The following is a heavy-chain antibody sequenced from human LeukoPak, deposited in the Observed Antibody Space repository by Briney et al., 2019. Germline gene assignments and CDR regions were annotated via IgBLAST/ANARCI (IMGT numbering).Heavy chain of an antibody. V-gene: IGHV3-49*04. CDR3: TRYGGNSFSH. D-gene: IGHD4-23*01. CDR1: GFTFGDSA. J-gene: IGHJ4*02. Sequence: QPGRSLRLSCTASGFTFGDSAMSWVRQAPGKGLEWVGFIRSKAYGGTTEYAASVKGRFTISRDDSKSIAYLQMNSLKTEDTAVYYCTRYGGNSFSHWGQGTLVTVSS. CDR2: IRSKAYGGTT.